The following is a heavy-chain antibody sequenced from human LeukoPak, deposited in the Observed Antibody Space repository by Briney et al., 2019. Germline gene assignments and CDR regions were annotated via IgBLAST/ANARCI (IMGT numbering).Heavy chain of an antibody. CDR1: GFTFSSYD. D-gene: IGHD4-17*01. CDR2: ISGSGGST. V-gene: IGHV3-23*01. J-gene: IGHJ4*02. Sequence: PGGSLRLSCAASGFTFSSYDMSWVRQAPGKGLEWVSAISGSGGSTYYADPVKGRFTISRDNSKNTLYLQMNSLRAEDTAVYYCAKDHDTATTSFAFDYWGQGTLVTVSS. CDR3: AKDHDTATTSFAFDY.